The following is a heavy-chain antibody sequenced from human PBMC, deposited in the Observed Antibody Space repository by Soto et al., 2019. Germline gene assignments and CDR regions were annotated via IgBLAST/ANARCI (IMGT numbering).Heavy chain of an antibody. V-gene: IGHV5-10-1*01. CDR2: IDPSDSQT. CDR1: GYSFAGYW. Sequence: PGESLKISCKGSGYSFAGYWIAWVRQKPGKGPEWMGRIDPSDSQTYYSPSFRGHVTISATKSITTVFLQWSSLRASDTTMYYCARQIYDSDTGPNFQYYFDSWGQGTQVTVSS. D-gene: IGHD3-22*01. J-gene: IGHJ4*02. CDR3: ARQIYDSDTGPNFQYYFDS.